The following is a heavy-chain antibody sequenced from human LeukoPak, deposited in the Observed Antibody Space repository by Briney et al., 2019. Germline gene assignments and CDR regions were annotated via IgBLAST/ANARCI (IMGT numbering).Heavy chain of an antibody. CDR2: LSGDGGTT. Sequence: GSLRLSCAASDFTFSSHWMYWVRQAPGKGLVWVARLSGDGGTTRHADSVKGRFTISRDNAKNTLYLQMNSLGVEDTALYYCARGIASSGSVAIDLWGQGTLVAVSS. CDR1: DFTFSSHW. V-gene: IGHV3-74*01. D-gene: IGHD6-13*01. CDR3: ARGIASSGSVAIDL. J-gene: IGHJ4*02.